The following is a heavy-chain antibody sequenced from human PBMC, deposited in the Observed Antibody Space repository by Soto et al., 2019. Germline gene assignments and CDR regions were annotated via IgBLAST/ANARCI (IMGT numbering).Heavy chain of an antibody. V-gene: IGHV1-69*01. CDR3: ARHYPTAVSGAGWFDT. J-gene: IGHJ5*02. CDR1: GGSDVFNNYP. Sequence: QVQLVQSGAEIKKPASSVKVSCKASGGSDVFNNYPVSWVRQAPGQGLEWMGAIITMFNTADYAQRFLGRVTSTAAEFTRTVYMELTSLTSDDTAVYYCARHYPTAVSGAGWFDTWGQGTLVTVSS. D-gene: IGHD6-19*01. CDR2: IITMFNTA.